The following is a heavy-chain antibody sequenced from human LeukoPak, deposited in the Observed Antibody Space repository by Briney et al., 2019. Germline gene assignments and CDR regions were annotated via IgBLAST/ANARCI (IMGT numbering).Heavy chain of an antibody. J-gene: IGHJ4*02. CDR1: GGSISSYY. V-gene: IGHV4-59*08. CDR2: IYYSGST. Sequence: PSETLSLTCTVSGGSISSYYWSWIRQPPGKGLEWIGYIYYSGSTNYNPSLKSRVTISVDTSKNQFSLKLSSVTAADTAVYYCARHLPMEDYDILTGYYPELVFDYWGQGTLVTVSS. CDR3: ARHLPMEDYDILTGYYPELVFDY. D-gene: IGHD3-9*01.